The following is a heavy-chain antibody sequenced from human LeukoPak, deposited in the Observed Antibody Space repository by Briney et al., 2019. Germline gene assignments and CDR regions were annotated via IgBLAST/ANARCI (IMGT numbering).Heavy chain of an antibody. CDR3: AKDYGSGSYFDY. CDR2: IRYDGSNK. Sequence: GGSLRLSCAASGFTFSSYGMHRVRQAPGKGLEWVAFIRYDGSNKYYADSVKGRFTISRDNSKNTLYLQMNSLRAEDTAVYYCAKDYGSGSYFDYWGQGTLVTVSS. J-gene: IGHJ4*02. D-gene: IGHD3-10*01. CDR1: GFTFSSYG. V-gene: IGHV3-30*02.